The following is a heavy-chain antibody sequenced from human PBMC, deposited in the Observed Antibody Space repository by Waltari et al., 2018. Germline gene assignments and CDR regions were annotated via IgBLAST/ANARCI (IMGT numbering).Heavy chain of an antibody. D-gene: IGHD5-12*01. CDR2: IYYSGST. J-gene: IGHJ6*03. V-gene: IGHV4-39*01. Sequence: QLQLQESGPGLVKPSETLSLTCPVSGGSLSSSSYFRAWIRQPPGKGLEWIGSIYYSGSTYYNLSLKSRVTISVDRSTNQVSLKLTSVTAADTAVYFCAREVPRNGYIGLIYYYMDVWGKGTTVTVSS. CDR1: GGSLSSSSYF. CDR3: AREVPRNGYIGLIYYYMDV.